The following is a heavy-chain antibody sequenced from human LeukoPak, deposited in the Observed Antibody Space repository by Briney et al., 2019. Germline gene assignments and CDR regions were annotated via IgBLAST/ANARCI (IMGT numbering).Heavy chain of an antibody. D-gene: IGHD1-26*01. J-gene: IGHJ6*03. CDR1: GYTFTYYY. Sequence: GASVKVSCKVSGYTFTYYYMHWVQQAPGKGLEWMGLVDPEDGETIYAEKFQGRVTITADTSTDTAYMELSSLRSEDTAVYYCATESYYYYYYYMDVWGKGTTVTVSS. CDR3: ATESYYYYYYYMDV. CDR2: VDPEDGET. V-gene: IGHV1-69-2*01.